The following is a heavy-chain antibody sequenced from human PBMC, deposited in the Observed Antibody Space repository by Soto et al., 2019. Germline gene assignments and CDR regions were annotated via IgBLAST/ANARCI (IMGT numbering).Heavy chain of an antibody. J-gene: IGHJ4*02. D-gene: IGHD1-26*01. CDR1: GFSFSDNRVA. CDR2: IFWDDDP. Sequence: QITLQESGPALVKPTQTLTLTCTFSGFSFSDNRVAVGWVRQPPREALEWLALIFWDDDPRYSPSLKSRVTGTQDTSKNQVILTMTNVDPVATAIYYCAHFSYSMNCLNFWAPGTLVTVSS. CDR3: AHFSYSMNCLNF. V-gene: IGHV2-5*02.